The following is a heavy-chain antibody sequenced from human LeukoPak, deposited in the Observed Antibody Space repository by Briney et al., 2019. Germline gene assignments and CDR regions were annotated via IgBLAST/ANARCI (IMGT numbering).Heavy chain of an antibody. D-gene: IGHD3-22*01. CDR3: ARGMYDNSGQHYYFYYALEV. J-gene: IGHJ6*02. CDR2: IYYSGST. V-gene: IGHV4-31*11. CDR1: GGSISSGGYY. Sequence: SETLSLTCAVSGGSISSGGYYWSWIRQHPGKGLEWIGYIYYSGSTYYNPSLKSRVTISVDTSKNQFSLKLSSVTAADTAVYYCARGMYDNSGQHYYFYYALEVWGQGTTVIVSS.